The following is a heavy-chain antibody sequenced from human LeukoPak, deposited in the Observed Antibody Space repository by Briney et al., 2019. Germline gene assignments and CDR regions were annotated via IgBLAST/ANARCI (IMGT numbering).Heavy chain of an antibody. V-gene: IGHV3-53*01. D-gene: IGHD5-24*01. Sequence: GGSLRLSCAASGFTVSSNYMSWVRQAPGKGLEWVSVIYSGGSTYYADSVKGRFTISRDNAKNSLYVQMNSLRAEDAAVYYCARERDGYTHDAFDIWGQGTMVTVSS. CDR3: ARERDGYTHDAFDI. J-gene: IGHJ3*02. CDR1: GFTVSSNY. CDR2: IYSGGST.